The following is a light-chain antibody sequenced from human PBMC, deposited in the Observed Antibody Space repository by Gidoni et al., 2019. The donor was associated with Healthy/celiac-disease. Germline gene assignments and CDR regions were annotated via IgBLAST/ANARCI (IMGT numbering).Light chain of an antibody. CDR1: SPNIGAGYD. J-gene: IGLJ2*01. V-gene: IGLV1-40*01. CDR3: QSYDSRLSVSGVV. CDR2: GNT. Sequence: SVLTQPPSGSGAPGQRGTISCTGSSPNIGAGYDGHWYQQLPETAPKRLLYGNTNRHSGGPDRFSGSKSGTSASLAISELQAVDEADYYCQSYDSRLSVSGVVFGGGTTLSVL.